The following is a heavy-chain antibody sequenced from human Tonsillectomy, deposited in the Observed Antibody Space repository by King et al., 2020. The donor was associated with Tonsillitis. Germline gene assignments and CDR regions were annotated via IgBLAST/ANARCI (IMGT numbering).Heavy chain of an antibody. Sequence: VQLVESGGGLVQPGGSLRLSCAASGFTFSSYAMSWVRQAPGRGLEWVSAISGSGGSTYYADSVMGRFTIPRDNSKTTLYLQMNSLRAADTAVYYCAKEWGSKGVVITHDAFDIWGQGTMVTVSS. CDR2: ISGSGGST. J-gene: IGHJ3*02. CDR1: GFTFSSYA. CDR3: AKEWGSKGVVITHDAFDI. V-gene: IGHV3-23*04. D-gene: IGHD3-22*01.